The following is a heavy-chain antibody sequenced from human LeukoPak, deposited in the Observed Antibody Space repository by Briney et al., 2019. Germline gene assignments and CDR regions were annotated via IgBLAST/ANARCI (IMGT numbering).Heavy chain of an antibody. V-gene: IGHV4-31*03. J-gene: IGHJ6*02. Sequence: SETLSLTCTVSGGSISSGGYYWSWIRQHPGKGLEWIGYIYYSGSTYYNPSLKSRVTISVDTSKHQFSLKLSSVTAADTAVYYCARVSIAAAGTISLYYYYGMDVWGQGTTVTVSS. CDR3: ARVSIAAAGTISLYYYYGMDV. CDR1: GGSISSGGYY. D-gene: IGHD6-13*01. CDR2: IYYSGST.